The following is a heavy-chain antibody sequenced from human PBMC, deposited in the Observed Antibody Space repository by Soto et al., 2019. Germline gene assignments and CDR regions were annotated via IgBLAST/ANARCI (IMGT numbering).Heavy chain of an antibody. CDR1: GFSLSNARMG. Sequence: QVTLKESGPVLVKPTETLTLTCTVSGFSLSNARMGVSWIRQPPGKALEWLAHIFSNDEKSYSTSLKSRLTISKDTSKSQVVLTMTNMDPVDTATYYCARESGYARYWYCDLWGRGTLVTVSS. J-gene: IGHJ2*01. D-gene: IGHD5-12*01. V-gene: IGHV2-26*01. CDR2: IFSNDEK. CDR3: ARESGYARYWYCDL.